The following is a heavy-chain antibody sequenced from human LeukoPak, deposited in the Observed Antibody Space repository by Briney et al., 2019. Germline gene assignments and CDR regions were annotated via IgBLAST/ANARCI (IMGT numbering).Heavy chain of an antibody. V-gene: IGHV4-38-2*02. Sequence: PSETLSLTCTVSGYSISSGYYWGWIRQPPGKGLEWIGSIYHSGYTYSNPSLKSRVTISVDTSKNQFSLKMRSVTAADTAVYYCARDQETTVTPYYFDYWGQGTLVTVSS. CDR3: ARDQETTVTPYYFDY. J-gene: IGHJ4*02. CDR2: IYHSGYT. CDR1: GYSISSGYY. D-gene: IGHD4-11*01.